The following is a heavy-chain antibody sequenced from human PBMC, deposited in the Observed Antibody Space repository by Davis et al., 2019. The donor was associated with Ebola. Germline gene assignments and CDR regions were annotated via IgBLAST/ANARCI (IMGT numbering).Heavy chain of an antibody. CDR2: ISAYNGNT. Sequence: ASVKVSCKASGYTFTSYGISWVRQAPGQGLEWMGWISAYNGNTNYAQKLQGRVTMTTDTSTSTAYMELRSLRSEDTAVYYCAYATADIVVVPAAFSPWGQGTLATVSS. CDR3: AYATADIVVVPAAFSP. J-gene: IGHJ5*02. D-gene: IGHD2-2*01. CDR1: GYTFTSYG. V-gene: IGHV1-18*04.